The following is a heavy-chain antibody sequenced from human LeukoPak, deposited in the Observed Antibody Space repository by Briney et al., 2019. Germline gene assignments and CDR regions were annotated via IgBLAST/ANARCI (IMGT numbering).Heavy chain of an antibody. CDR1: GGSISSSSYY. Sequence: PSETLSLTCTVSGGSISSSSYYWGWIRQPPGKGLGWIGSIYYSGSTYYNPSLKSRVTISVDTSKNQFSLKLSSVTAADTAVYYCARHREKTVPNIDYWGQGTLVTVSS. J-gene: IGHJ4*02. CDR2: IYYSGST. V-gene: IGHV4-39*01. D-gene: IGHD4-17*01. CDR3: ARHREKTVPNIDY.